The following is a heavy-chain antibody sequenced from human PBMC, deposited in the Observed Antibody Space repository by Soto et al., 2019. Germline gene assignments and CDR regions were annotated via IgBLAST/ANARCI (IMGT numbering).Heavy chain of an antibody. J-gene: IGHJ4*02. Sequence: SETLSLTCTVSGGSISSSIYYWGWIRQPPGKGLEWIGSIYYSGSTYYNPSLKSRVTISVDTSKNQFSLKLSSVTAADTAVYYCAIRKTYYYFDYWGQGTLVTVSS. CDR3: AIRKTYYYFDY. CDR1: GGSISSSIYY. D-gene: IGHD3-10*01. CDR2: IYYSGST. V-gene: IGHV4-39*01.